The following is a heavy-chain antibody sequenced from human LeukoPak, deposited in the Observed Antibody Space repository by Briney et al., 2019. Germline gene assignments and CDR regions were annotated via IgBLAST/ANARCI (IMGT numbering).Heavy chain of an antibody. CDR1: GFTFDDYA. J-gene: IGHJ5*02. Sequence: AGGSLRLSCAASGFTFDDYAMHWVRQAPGKGLEWVSGISWNSGSIGYADSVKGRFTISRDNAKNSLYLQMNSLRAEDTALYYCAKDTSLIAVAGTGQFDHWGQGTLVTVSS. D-gene: IGHD6-19*01. CDR3: AKDTSLIAVAGTGQFDH. V-gene: IGHV3-9*01. CDR2: ISWNSGSI.